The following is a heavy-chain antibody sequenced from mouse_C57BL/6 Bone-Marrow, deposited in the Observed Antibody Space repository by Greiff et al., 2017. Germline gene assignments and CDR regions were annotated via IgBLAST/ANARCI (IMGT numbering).Heavy chain of an antibody. J-gene: IGHJ1*03. CDR1: GYTFTSYD. V-gene: IGHV1-85*01. CDR3: ARLEFDGSSGDWYFDV. D-gene: IGHD1-1*01. CDR2: IYPRDGST. Sequence: VKLVESGPELVKPGASVKLSCKASGYTFTSYDINWVQQRPGQGLEWIGWIYPRDGSTKYNEKFKGKVTLTVDTSSSTAYMELHSLTSGDSAVYFCARLEFDGSSGDWYFDVWGTGTTVTVSS.